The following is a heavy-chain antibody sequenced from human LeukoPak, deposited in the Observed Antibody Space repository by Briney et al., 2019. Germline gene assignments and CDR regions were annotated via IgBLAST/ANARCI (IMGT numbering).Heavy chain of an antibody. V-gene: IGHV1-69*13. CDR1: GGTFSSYA. D-gene: IGHD5-18*01. Sequence: ASVKVSCKASGGTFSSYAISWVRPAPGQGLEWMGGIIPIFGTANYAQKFQGRVTITADESTSTAYMELSSLRSEDTAVYYCARGIQLWYTIHYFDYWGQGTLVTVSS. J-gene: IGHJ4*02. CDR2: IIPIFGTA. CDR3: ARGIQLWYTIHYFDY.